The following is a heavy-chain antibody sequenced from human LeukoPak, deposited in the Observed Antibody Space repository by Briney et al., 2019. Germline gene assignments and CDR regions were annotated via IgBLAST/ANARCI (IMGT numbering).Heavy chain of an antibody. CDR2: ITTSGSTA. Sequence: GGSVRLSCAASGYTFSSYEMIWVRQAPGKGLEWISYITTSGSTASYADSVKGRFTISRDNAKNSLYLQMNSLRAEDTAVYYCAKDGYGDDAYFDYWGQGTLVTISS. V-gene: IGHV3-48*03. CDR3: AKDGYGDDAYFDY. J-gene: IGHJ4*02. D-gene: IGHD4-17*01. CDR1: GYTFSSYE.